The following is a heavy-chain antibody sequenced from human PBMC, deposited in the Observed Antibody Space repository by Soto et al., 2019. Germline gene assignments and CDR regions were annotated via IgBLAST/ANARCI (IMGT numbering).Heavy chain of an antibody. D-gene: IGHD2-2*01. J-gene: IGHJ6*02. Sequence: GASVKVSCKASGGAFSSYAISWLRQAPGQGLEWMGGIIPIFGSANYAQKFQGRVTITADESTSTAYMELSSLRSEDTAVYYCARYCSSTSCYAAGSDYYYGMDVWGQGTTVTVSS. V-gene: IGHV1-69*13. CDR3: ARYCSSTSCYAAGSDYYYGMDV. CDR1: GGAFSSYA. CDR2: IIPIFGSA.